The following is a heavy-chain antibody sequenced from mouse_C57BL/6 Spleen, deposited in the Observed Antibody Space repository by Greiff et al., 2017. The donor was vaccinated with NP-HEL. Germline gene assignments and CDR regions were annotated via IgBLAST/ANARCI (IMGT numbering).Heavy chain of an antibody. D-gene: IGHD1-1*01. CDR1: GYTFTTYP. J-gene: IGHJ1*03. Sequence: QVQLQQSGAELVKPGASVKMSCKASGYTFTTYPIEWMKQNHGKSLEWIGNFHPYNDDTKYNEKFKGKATLTVEKSSSTVYLELSRLTSDDSAVYYCARRGFITTVVDHWYFDVWGTGTTVTVSS. CDR3: ARRGFITTVVDHWYFDV. V-gene: IGHV1-47*01. CDR2: FHPYNDDT.